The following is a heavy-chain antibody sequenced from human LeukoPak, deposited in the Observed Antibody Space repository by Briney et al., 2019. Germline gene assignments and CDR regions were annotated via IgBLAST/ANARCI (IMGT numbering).Heavy chain of an antibody. CDR1: GFTFSSYA. CDR2: ISYDGSNK. J-gene: IGHJ6*02. Sequence: GGSLRLSCAASGFTFSSYAMHWVRQAPGKGLEWVAVISYDGSNKYYADSVKGRFTISRDNSKNTLYLQMNSLRAEDMAVYYCARDGVVVVVAVYYYYGMDVWGQGTTVTVSS. D-gene: IGHD2-15*01. CDR3: ARDGVVVVVAVYYYYGMDV. V-gene: IGHV3-30-3*01.